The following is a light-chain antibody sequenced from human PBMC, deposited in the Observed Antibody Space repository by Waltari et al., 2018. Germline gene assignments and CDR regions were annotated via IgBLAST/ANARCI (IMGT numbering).Light chain of an antibody. CDR3: ETWDSNTRV. Sequence: QPVLTQSSSTSASLGSSVQLTCTLDSGHSTSIITCHTQQAGKAPRYLMKLEDSGNYNKGSVVPDRVSGSSSGADRYLAIFNLQSEDEADYYCETWDSNTRVFGGGTKLTVL. J-gene: IGLJ3*02. V-gene: IGLV4-60*03. CDR1: SGHSTSI. CDR2: LEDSGNY.